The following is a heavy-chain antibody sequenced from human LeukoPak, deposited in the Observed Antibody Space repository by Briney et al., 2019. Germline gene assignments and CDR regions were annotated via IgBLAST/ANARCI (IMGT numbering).Heavy chain of an antibody. V-gene: IGHV3-30*18. Sequence: GGSLRLSCAASGFTFSSYGMHWVRQAPGKGLEWVAVISYDGSNKYYADSVKGRFTISRDNSKNTLYLQMNSLRAEDTAVYYCAKGSSVAGTIFGYWGQGTLVTVS. D-gene: IGHD6-19*01. CDR3: AKGSSVAGTIFGY. CDR2: ISYDGSNK. CDR1: GFTFSSYG. J-gene: IGHJ4*02.